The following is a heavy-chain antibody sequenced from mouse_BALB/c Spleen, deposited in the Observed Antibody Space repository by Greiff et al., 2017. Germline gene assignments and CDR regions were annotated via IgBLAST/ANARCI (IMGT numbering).Heavy chain of an antibody. J-gene: IGHJ2*01. V-gene: IGHV5-17*02. CDR1: GFTFSSFG. D-gene: IGHD4-1*01. Sequence: EVKLVESGGGLVQPGGSRKLSCAASGFTFSSFGMHWVRQAPEKGLEWVAYISSGSSTIYYADTVKGRFTISSDNPKNTLFLQMTSLRSEDTAMYYCARVTGTYYFDYWGQGTTLTVSS. CDR3: ARVTGTYYFDY. CDR2: ISSGSSTI.